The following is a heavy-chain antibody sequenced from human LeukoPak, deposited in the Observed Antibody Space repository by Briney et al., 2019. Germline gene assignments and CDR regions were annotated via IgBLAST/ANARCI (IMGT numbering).Heavy chain of an antibody. D-gene: IGHD5-24*01. J-gene: IGHJ4*02. V-gene: IGHV3-23*01. Sequence: GGSLRLSCAASGFNFNNYALSWVRQAPGKGLEWVSGISGSGGDTYYADSVKGRFAISRDISMNTLYLQMNSLRVEDTAVYYCAKGPKLGDGFHCDYWGQGTLVTVSS. CDR2: ISGSGGDT. CDR3: AKGPKLGDGFHCDY. CDR1: GFNFNNYA.